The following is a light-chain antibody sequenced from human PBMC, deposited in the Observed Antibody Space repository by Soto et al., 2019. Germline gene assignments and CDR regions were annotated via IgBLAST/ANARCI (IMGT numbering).Light chain of an antibody. Sequence: QSALTQPPSASGSPGQSVTISCTGTSSEVGGYNYVSWFQQHPGKAPKLMIYEVSKRPSGVPDRFSGSKSGNTASLTVSGLQAEDEADYYCSSYAGSNYVFGTGTKVTVL. V-gene: IGLV2-8*01. CDR1: SSEVGGYNY. CDR3: SSYAGSNYV. CDR2: EVS. J-gene: IGLJ1*01.